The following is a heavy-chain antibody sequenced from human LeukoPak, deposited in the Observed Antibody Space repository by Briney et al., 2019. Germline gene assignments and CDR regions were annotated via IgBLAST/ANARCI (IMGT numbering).Heavy chain of an antibody. D-gene: IGHD5-18*01. CDR2: IYSGGST. CDR1: GFIFSDHY. Sequence: PGGSLRLSCAASGFIFSDHYMDWVRQAPGKGLEWVSVIYSGGSTYYADSVKGRFTISRDNSKNTLYLQMNSLRAEDTAVYYCARVKTAMVSRAFDIWGQGTMVTVSS. J-gene: IGHJ3*02. CDR3: ARVKTAMVSRAFDI. V-gene: IGHV3-53*01.